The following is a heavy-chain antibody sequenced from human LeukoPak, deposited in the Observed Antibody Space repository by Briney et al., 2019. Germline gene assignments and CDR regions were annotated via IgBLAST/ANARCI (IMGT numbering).Heavy chain of an antibody. CDR3: ARTTGDFWSGYYGNDAFDI. Sequence: ASVKVSCKASGYTFTDYYMHWVRQAPGQGLEWMGWINPNSGGTNYAQKFQGRVTMTRDTSISTAYMELGRLRSDDTAVYYCARTTGDFWSGYYGNDAFDIWGQGTMVTVSS. V-gene: IGHV1-2*02. D-gene: IGHD3-3*01. CDR1: GYTFTDYY. CDR2: INPNSGGT. J-gene: IGHJ3*02.